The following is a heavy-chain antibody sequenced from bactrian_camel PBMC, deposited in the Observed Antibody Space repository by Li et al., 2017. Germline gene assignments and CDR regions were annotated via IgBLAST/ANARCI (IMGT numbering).Heavy chain of an antibody. CDR1: GFTFHSYA. Sequence: GGGLVRPGGSLRLSCAASGFTFHSYAMTWVRQAPEKGLEWVSSIHSGGGEPFYADSVKGRFTASRNNGENTLYPQLDNLKTEDTAMYFCAKDLWGSTNWGQGTQVTVS. CDR2: IHSGGGEP. CDR3: AKDLWGSTN. V-gene: IGHV3S1*01. J-gene: IGHJ4*01. D-gene: IGHD5*01.